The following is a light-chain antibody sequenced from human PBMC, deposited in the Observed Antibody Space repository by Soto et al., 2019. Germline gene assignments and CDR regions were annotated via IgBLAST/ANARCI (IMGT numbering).Light chain of an antibody. CDR2: GAS. CDR3: QQYGSSQYT. V-gene: IGKV3-20*01. J-gene: IGKJ2*01. CDR1: QSVNNNY. Sequence: EIVLTQSPGTLSLSPGERATLSCRASQSVNNNYLAWYQQKPGQAPRLLIYGASSRATGIPDRFSGSGSGTDVTLTISRLEPEDFAVYYWQQYGSSQYTFGQGTKLEIK.